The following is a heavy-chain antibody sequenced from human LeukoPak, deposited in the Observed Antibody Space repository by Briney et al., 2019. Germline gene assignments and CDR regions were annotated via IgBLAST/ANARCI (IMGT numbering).Heavy chain of an antibody. J-gene: IGHJ6*02. CDR1: GFTVSSNY. CDR2: IYSGGST. V-gene: IGHV3-66*01. Sequence: GGSLRLSCAASGFTVSSNYMSWVRQAPGKGLEWVSVIYSGGSTYYADSVKGRFTISRDNSKNTLYLQMNSLRAEDTAVYYCARDSKYYYDSSGYYYYYGMDVWGQGTLVTVSS. D-gene: IGHD3-22*01. CDR3: ARDSKYYYDSSGYYYYYGMDV.